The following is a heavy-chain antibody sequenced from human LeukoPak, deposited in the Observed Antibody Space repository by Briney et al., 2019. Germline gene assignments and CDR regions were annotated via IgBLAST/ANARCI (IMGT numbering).Heavy chain of an antibody. CDR2: IYPGDSDT. CDR3: VRPVCVNSTCYSYYDH. CDR1: GDKFFNYW. Sequence: GESLKISGKGSGDKFFNYWIGWVRQKPGSGLEWMGIIYPGDSDTIYSPSFQGHVTLSADKSITTAYLQWSSLNASDTAMHYCVRPVCVNSTCYSYYDHWGQETMVTVSP. D-gene: IGHD2-21*02. V-gene: IGHV5-51*01. J-gene: IGHJ4*02.